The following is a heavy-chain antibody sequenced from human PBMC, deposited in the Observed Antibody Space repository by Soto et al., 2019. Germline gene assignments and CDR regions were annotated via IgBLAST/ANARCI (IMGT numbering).Heavy chain of an antibody. Sequence: SETLSLTCTVYGGSFSGYYWSWIRQPTGKGLEWIGEINHSGITDYNPSLKSRVIISADTSKNQFSLKLSSVTAADAAVYYCAIIPVRFSTFYHYMDVWGKGTTVTVSS. CDR2: INHSGIT. D-gene: IGHD3-3*01. V-gene: IGHV4-34*01. CDR1: GGSFSGYY. J-gene: IGHJ6*03. CDR3: AIIPVRFSTFYHYMDV.